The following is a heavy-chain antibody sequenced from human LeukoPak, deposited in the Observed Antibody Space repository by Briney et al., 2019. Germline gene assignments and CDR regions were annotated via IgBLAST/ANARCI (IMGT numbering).Heavy chain of an antibody. D-gene: IGHD5-18*01. CDR2: ISSSGSTI. V-gene: IGHV3-11*04. CDR1: GFTFSDYY. J-gene: IGHJ4*02. CDR3: ARRRVQLWLSGSFLDY. Sequence: GGSLRLSCAASGFTFSDYYMSWIRQAPGKGLEWVSYISSSGSTIYYADSVKGRFTISRDNAKNSLYLQMNSLRAEDTAVYYCARRRVQLWLSGSFLDYWGPGTLVTVSS.